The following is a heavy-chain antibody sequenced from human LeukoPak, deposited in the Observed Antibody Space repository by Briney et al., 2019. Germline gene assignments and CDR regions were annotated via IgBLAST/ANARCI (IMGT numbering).Heavy chain of an antibody. V-gene: IGHV4-59*01. CDR1: GGSISSYY. D-gene: IGHD5-18*01. Sequence: SETLSLTCTVSGGSISSYYWSWIRQSPGKGLEWIGYIYYSGSTNYNPSLKSRVTISVDTSKNQFSLKLSSVTAADTAVYYCARGGVGYSYGTFDYWGQGTLVTVSS. J-gene: IGHJ4*02. CDR2: IYYSGST. CDR3: ARGGVGYSYGTFDY.